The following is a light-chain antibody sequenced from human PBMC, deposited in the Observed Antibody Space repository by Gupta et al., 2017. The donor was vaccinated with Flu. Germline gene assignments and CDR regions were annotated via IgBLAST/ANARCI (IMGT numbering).Light chain of an antibody. CDR1: QSLVHSDGNTY. Sequence: DVVMTQSPLSLPVTLGQPASISCRSSQSLVHSDGNTYLNWFRQRPGQSPTRLIYMVSNRDSGVPDRFSGSGSGTDFTLKISRVEAEDVGIYYCMEGTEGYRCGQGTKLEIK. CDR3: MEGTEGYR. CDR2: MVS. V-gene: IGKV2-30*02. J-gene: IGKJ2*03.